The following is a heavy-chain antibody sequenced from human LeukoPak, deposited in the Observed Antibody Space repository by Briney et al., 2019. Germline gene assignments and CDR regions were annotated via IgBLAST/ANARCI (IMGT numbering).Heavy chain of an antibody. CDR1: GYTLTELS. J-gene: IGHJ3*02. V-gene: IGHV1-24*01. CDR2: FDPEDGET. D-gene: IGHD1-26*01. CDR3: ATDLGATTYAFDI. Sequence: ASVKVSCKVSGYTLTELSIHWVRQAPGKRSEWMGGFDPEDGETIYAQKFQGRVTMTEDTSTDTAYMELSSLRSEDTAVYYCATDLGATTYAFDIWGQGTMVTVSS.